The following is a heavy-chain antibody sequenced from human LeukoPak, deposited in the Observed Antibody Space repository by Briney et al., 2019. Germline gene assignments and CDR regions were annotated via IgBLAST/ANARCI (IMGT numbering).Heavy chain of an antibody. CDR3: AKTMYSSSWYSEDAFDI. CDR2: ISGSGGST. Sequence: GGSLRLSCAASGFTFSSYAMSWVRQAPGKGLEWVSAISGSGGSTYFADSVKGRFTISRDNAKNSLYLQMNSLRAEDMALYYCAKTMYSSSWYSEDAFDIWGQGTMVTVSS. D-gene: IGHD6-13*01. J-gene: IGHJ3*02. V-gene: IGHV3-23*01. CDR1: GFTFSSYA.